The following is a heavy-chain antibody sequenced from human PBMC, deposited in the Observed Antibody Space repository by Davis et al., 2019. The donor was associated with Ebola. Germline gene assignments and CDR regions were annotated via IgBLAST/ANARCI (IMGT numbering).Heavy chain of an antibody. D-gene: IGHD3-3*01. CDR2: IYYSGST. CDR1: GGSISSYY. V-gene: IGHV4-59*12. CDR3: ARAGITIFGVDPFDY. Sequence: SETLSLTCTVSGGSISSYYWSWIRQPPGKGLEWIGYIYYSGSTNYNPSLKSRVTISVDTSKNQFSLKLSSVTAADTAVYYCARAGITIFGVDPFDYWGQGTLVTVSS. J-gene: IGHJ4*02.